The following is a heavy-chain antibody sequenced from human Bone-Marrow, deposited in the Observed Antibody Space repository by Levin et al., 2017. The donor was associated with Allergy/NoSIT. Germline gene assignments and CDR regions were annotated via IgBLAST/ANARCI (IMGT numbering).Heavy chain of an antibody. V-gene: IGHV4-59*01. CDR1: GGPISSYY. D-gene: IGHD5-24*01. CDR3: ARVGVEMATNVLDY. CDR2: IYSSGST. Sequence: SETLSLTCTVSGGPISSYYWSWIRQPPGKGLEWIGYIYSSGSTNYNPSLKSRVTISVDTSKNQFSLKLSSVTAADTAVYYCARVGVEMATNVLDYWGQGTLVTVSS. J-gene: IGHJ4*02.